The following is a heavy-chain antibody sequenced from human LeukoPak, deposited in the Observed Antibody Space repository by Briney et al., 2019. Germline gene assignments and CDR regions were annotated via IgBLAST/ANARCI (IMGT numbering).Heavy chain of an antibody. CDR3: VTATGY. Sequence: ASVKVSCKASGYTFTNYSINWVRQAPGQGLEWLGWISTKTGNPRNAQAFTGHFVFSLDTSVTSAYLQITSLKADDTAVYYCVTATGYWGQGTQVTVSS. CDR1: GYTFTNYS. CDR2: ISTKTGNP. D-gene: IGHD1-1*01. J-gene: IGHJ4*02. V-gene: IGHV7-4-1*02.